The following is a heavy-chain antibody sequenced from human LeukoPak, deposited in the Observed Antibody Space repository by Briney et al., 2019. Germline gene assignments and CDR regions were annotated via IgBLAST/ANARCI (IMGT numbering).Heavy chain of an antibody. CDR2: IYYSGST. CDR1: GGSISSSSYY. J-gene: IGHJ3*02. D-gene: IGHD3-3*01. Sequence: SETLSLTCTVSGGSISSSSYYWGWIRQPPGKGLEWIGSIYYSGSTYYNPSLKSRVTISVDTSKDQFSLKLSSVTAADTAVYYCARDLVRDDFWSGYSDAFDIWGQGTMVTVSS. CDR3: ARDLVRDDFWSGYSDAFDI. V-gene: IGHV4-39*07.